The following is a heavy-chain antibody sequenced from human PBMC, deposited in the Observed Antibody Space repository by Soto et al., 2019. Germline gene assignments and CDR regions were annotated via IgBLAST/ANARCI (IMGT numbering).Heavy chain of an antibody. CDR2: ITGSGVGT. V-gene: IGHV3-23*01. D-gene: IGHD6-13*01. Sequence: EVQLLESGGGLVQPGGSLRLSCAASGFTFSNYAMTWVRQAPGKGLEWVSVITGSGVGTYFVDSVKGRFTISRDNSKKTLNLPVNSLRAADTAVYYCVNSALRAAVFDYCCQGTLVTVSS. J-gene: IGHJ4*02. CDR3: VNSALRAAVFDY. CDR1: GFTFSNYA.